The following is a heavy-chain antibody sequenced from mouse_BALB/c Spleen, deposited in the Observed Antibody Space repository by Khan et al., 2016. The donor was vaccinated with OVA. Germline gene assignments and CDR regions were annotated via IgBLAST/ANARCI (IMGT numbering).Heavy chain of an antibody. CDR3: ARVYGGDFDY. J-gene: IGHJ2*02. Sequence: EVQLVESGPGLVKPSQSLSLTCTVTGYSITSDYAWNWIRQFPGNKLEWMGFISYSGNTKYNPSLKSRFSITRDTSKNQFFLQLNSVTTEDTATYYCARVYGGDFDYWGQGTSLTFSS. V-gene: IGHV3-2*02. CDR2: ISYSGNT. D-gene: IGHD1-1*01. CDR1: GYSITSDYA.